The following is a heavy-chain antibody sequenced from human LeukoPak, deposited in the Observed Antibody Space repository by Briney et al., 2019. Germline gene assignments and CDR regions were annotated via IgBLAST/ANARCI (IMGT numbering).Heavy chain of an antibody. CDR1: GGSISSGSYY. CDR2: INHSGST. V-gene: IGHV4-39*01. CDR3: ARQVYSSSWYPRVYFDY. D-gene: IGHD6-13*01. Sequence: SETLSLTCTVSGGSISSGSYYWSWIRQPPGKGLEWIGEINHSGSTNYNPSLKSRVTISVDTSKNQFSLKLSSVTAADTAVYYCARQVYSSSWYPRVYFDYWGQGTLVTVSS. J-gene: IGHJ4*02.